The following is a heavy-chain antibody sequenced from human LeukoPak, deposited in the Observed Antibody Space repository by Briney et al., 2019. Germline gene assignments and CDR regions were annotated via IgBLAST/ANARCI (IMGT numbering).Heavy chain of an antibody. CDR2: ISWNSGTI. CDR1: GFTFDDYA. CDR3: ARWGLGKGDGFDI. V-gene: IGHV3-9*01. Sequence: GGSLRLSCAASGFTFDDYALHWVRQAPGKGLEWVSGISWNSGTIGYADSVKGRFTISRDNAKNTLYLQMNTLRAEDTAVYYCARWGLGKGDGFDIWGQGTMVTVSS. D-gene: IGHD3-10*01. J-gene: IGHJ3*02.